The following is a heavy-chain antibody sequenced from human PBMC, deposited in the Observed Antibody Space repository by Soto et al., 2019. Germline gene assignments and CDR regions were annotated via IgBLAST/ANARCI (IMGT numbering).Heavy chain of an antibody. CDR2: IIPILGIA. CDR3: ARDKMITFGGVIVNGAFDI. Sequence: ASVKVSCKASGGTFSSYTISWVRQAPGQGLEWMGRIIPILGIANYAQKFQGRVTITADKSTSTAYMELSSLRSEDTAVYYCARDKMITFGGVIVNGAFDIWGQGTLVNVPS. D-gene: IGHD3-16*02. CDR1: GGTFSSYT. J-gene: IGHJ4*02. V-gene: IGHV1-69*04.